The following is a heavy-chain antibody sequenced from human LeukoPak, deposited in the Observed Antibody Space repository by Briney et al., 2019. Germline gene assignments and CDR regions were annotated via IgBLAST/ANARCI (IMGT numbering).Heavy chain of an antibody. Sequence: SETLSLTCTVSGGSISSYYWGWIRQPPGKGLEWIGSIYYSGSTYYNPSLKSRVTISVDTSKNQFSLKLSSVTAADTAVYYCARNIVVVPAAIIYYYYYGMDVWGQGTTVTVSS. CDR1: GGSISSYY. V-gene: IGHV4-39*01. J-gene: IGHJ6*02. CDR3: ARNIVVVPAAIIYYYYYGMDV. CDR2: IYYSGST. D-gene: IGHD2-2*01.